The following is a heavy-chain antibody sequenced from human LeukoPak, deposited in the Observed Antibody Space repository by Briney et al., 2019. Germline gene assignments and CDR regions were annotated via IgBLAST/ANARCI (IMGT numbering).Heavy chain of an antibody. J-gene: IGHJ4*02. V-gene: IGHV1-18*01. CDR1: GYTFTSYY. Sequence: GASVKVSCKTSGYTFTSYYISWVRQAPGQGLEWMAWISAYNGNTKYAQKFQGRVTMTTDTSTSTAYMELRSLRSDDTAVYYCARGVAWRAFDYWGQGTLVTVSS. CDR3: ARGVAWRAFDY. CDR2: ISAYNGNT.